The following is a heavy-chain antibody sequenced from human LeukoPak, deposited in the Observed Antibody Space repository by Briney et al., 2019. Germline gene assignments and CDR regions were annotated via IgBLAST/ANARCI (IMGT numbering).Heavy chain of an antibody. CDR3: ARDLRRVGATYSDAFDI. D-gene: IGHD1-26*01. Sequence: SETLSLTCTVSGGSISSSSYYWGWIRQPPGKGLEWIGSIYYSGSTYYNPSLKSRVTISVDTSKNQFSLKLSSVTAADTAVYYCARDLRRVGATYSDAFDIWGQGTMVTVSS. CDR1: GGSISSSSYY. J-gene: IGHJ3*02. V-gene: IGHV4-39*07. CDR2: IYYSGST.